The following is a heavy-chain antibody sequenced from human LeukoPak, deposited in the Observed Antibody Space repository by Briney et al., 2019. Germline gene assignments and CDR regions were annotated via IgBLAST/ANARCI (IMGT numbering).Heavy chain of an antibody. Sequence: SETLSLTCTVSGGSISSYYWSWIRQPPGKGLEWIGYIYYSGSTNYNPPLKSRVTISVDTSKNQFSLKLSSVTAADTAVYYCARNSGYSYGYHGPFPDYWGQGTLVTVSS. V-gene: IGHV4-59*01. J-gene: IGHJ4*02. CDR2: IYYSGST. CDR3: ARNSGYSYGYHGPFPDY. D-gene: IGHD5-18*01. CDR1: GGSISSYY.